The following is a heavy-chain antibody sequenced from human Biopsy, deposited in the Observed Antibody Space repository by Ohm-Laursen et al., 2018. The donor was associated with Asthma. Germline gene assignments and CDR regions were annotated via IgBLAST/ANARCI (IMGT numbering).Heavy chain of an antibody. V-gene: IGHV3-21*01. CDR2: ITDTSRYI. J-gene: IGHJ4*02. CDR1: GFTFGDYW. Sequence: LSLTCAASGFTFGDYWVSWVRQVPGKGLEWVSSITDTSRYIEYADSVKGRFTISRDNAKNSLYLQMNSLRAEDTAVYYCARDGPELPTELDYWGPGTLVTVSS. CDR3: ARDGPELPTELDY. D-gene: IGHD1-14*01.